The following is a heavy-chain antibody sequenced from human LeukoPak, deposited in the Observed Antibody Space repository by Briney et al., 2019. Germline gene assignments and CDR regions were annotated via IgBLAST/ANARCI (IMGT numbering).Heavy chain of an antibody. Sequence: GGSLRLSCAVSGFTFRDSRMIWVRQAPEKRLEWVAVTAGADDVIQYADSVKGRFTISTDNSKNTVYLQMNSLRAEDTALYFCSHYIRRAPGIYVWGQGTMVTVSS. CDR1: GFTFRDSR. CDR3: SHYIRRAPGIYV. CDR2: TAGADDVI. D-gene: IGHD3-10*02. V-gene: IGHV3-23*01. J-gene: IGHJ6*02.